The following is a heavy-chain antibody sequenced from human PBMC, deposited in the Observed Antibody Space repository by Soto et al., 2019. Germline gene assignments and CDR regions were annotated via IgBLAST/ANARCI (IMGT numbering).Heavy chain of an antibody. CDR3: ASGQGDFGGVMSPPDY. CDR1: GFTFSTYS. D-gene: IGHD3-16*01. J-gene: IGHJ4*02. Sequence: EVQLVESGGGLVKPGGSLRLSCAASGFTFSTYSMNWVRQAPGKGLEWVSSISSSSSYIYYADSVKGRFTISRDNAKNSLYLQMNSLRDEDTAVYYCASGQGDFGGVMSPPDYWGQGTLVTVSS. V-gene: IGHV3-21*01. CDR2: ISSSSSYI.